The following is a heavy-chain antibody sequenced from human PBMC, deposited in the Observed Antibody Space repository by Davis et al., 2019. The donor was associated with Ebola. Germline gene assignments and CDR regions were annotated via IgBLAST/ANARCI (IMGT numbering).Heavy chain of an antibody. CDR3: AKDTANIWFDV. CDR2: VTSSGGGT. V-gene: IGHV3-23*01. D-gene: IGHD2-21*02. CDR1: GFTFSSYA. Sequence: GGSLRLSCAASGFTFSSYAMTWARQAPGKGLEWVSAVTSSGGGTYYADSVKGRFTISRDNSRNTLYLQMNGLRVEDTAMYYCAKDTANIWFDVWGQGTMVTVSS. J-gene: IGHJ3*01.